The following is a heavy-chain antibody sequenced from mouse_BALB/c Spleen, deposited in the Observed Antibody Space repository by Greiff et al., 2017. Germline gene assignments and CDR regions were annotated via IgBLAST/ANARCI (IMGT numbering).Heavy chain of an antibody. CDR3: ARVWSSGYYAMDD. CDR1: GFSLTSYG. Sequence: QVQLKESGPGLVAPSQSLSITCTVSGFSLTSYGVHWVRQPPGKGLEWLGVIWAGGSTNYNSALMSRLSISKDNSKSQVFLKMNSLQTDDTAMYYCARVWSSGYYAMDDWGQGTSVTVSS. V-gene: IGHV2-9*02. J-gene: IGHJ4*01. D-gene: IGHD3-1*01. CDR2: IWAGGST.